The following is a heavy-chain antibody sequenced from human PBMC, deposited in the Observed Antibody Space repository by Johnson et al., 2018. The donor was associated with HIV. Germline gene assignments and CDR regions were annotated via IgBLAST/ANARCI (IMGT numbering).Heavy chain of an antibody. CDR1: GFTFSSYD. Sequence: VQLVESGGGLVQPGGSLRLSCAASGFTFSSYDMHWVRQATGKGLEWVSFIGTIGDTHYAGSVKGRFTISRENAKNSFFLQMNSLRDGDTAIYYCARGLGWDTNFAFDIWGQGTMVTVSS. D-gene: IGHD4-11*01. CDR3: ARGLGWDTNFAFDI. CDR2: IGTIGDT. J-gene: IGHJ3*02. V-gene: IGHV3-13*01.